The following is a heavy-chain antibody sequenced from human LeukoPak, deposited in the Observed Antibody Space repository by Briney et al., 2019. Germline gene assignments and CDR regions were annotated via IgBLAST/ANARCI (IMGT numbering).Heavy chain of an antibody. V-gene: IGHV4-4*07. CDR2: IYTSGST. D-gene: IGHD3-22*01. CDR3: ARDAPSSGPLNY. J-gene: IGHJ4*02. CDR1: GASFSTYY. Sequence: SETLSLTCTVSGASFSTYYWTWIRQPAGKGLEWIGRIYTSGSTNYIPSLKSRVTMSVDTSKNQFSLKLSSVTAADTAVYCCARDAPSSGPLNYWGQGTLVTVSS.